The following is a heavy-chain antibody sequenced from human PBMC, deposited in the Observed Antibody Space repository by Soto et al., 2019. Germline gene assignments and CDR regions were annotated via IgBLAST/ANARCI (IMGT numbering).Heavy chain of an antibody. CDR3: VRRHVSATGIDWFDP. CDR1: GYTFTSYG. J-gene: IGHJ5*02. CDR2: INAANGDT. V-gene: IGHV1-3*01. D-gene: IGHD2-21*02. Sequence: GASVKVSCKASGYTFTSYGIHWVRQAPGQRLEWMGWINAANGDTKYSPKFQDRVTITSDTSASTAYMELSSLRSEDTAVYYCVRRHVSATGIDWFDPWGQGTLVTVSS.